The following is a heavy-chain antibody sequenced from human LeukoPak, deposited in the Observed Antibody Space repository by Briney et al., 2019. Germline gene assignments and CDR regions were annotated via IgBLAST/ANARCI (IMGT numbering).Heavy chain of an antibody. CDR1: GFTFSSYS. V-gene: IGHV3-21*01. D-gene: IGHD3-22*01. CDR2: ISSSSSYI. Sequence: GGSLRLSCAASGFTFSSYSMNWVRQAPGKGLEWASSISSSSSYIYYADSVKGRFTISRDNAKNSLYLQMNSLRAEDTAVYYCARGDSGYYYGGHFDYWGQGTLVTVSS. J-gene: IGHJ4*02. CDR3: ARGDSGYYYGGHFDY.